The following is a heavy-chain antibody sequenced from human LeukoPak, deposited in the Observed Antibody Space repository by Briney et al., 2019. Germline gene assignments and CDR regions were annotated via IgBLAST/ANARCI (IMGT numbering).Heavy chain of an antibody. CDR1: GGSISSGGYS. CDR3: ARNNWNDDFDY. D-gene: IGHD1-20*01. J-gene: IGHJ4*02. V-gene: IGHV4-30-2*01. Sequence: KSSETLSLTCTVSGGSISSGGYSWSWIRQPPGKGLEWIGYIYHSGSTYYNPSLKSRVTISVDRSKNQFSLRLSSVTAADTAVYYCARNNWNDDFDYWGQGTLVTVSS. CDR2: IYHSGST.